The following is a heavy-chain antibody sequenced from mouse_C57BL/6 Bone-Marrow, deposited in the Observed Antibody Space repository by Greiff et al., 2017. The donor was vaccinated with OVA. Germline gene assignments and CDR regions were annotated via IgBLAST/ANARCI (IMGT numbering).Heavy chain of an antibody. CDR3: TIYYDYDGDYFDY. D-gene: IGHD2-4*01. CDR1: GFNIKDDY. V-gene: IGHV14-4*01. CDR2: IDPENGDT. J-gene: IGHJ2*01. Sequence: VQLQQSGAELVRPGASVKLSCTASGFNIKDDYMHWVKQRPEQGLEWIGWIDPENGDTEYASKFQGKATITADTSSNTAYLQLSSLTSEDTAVYYCTIYYDYDGDYFDYWGQGTTLTGSS.